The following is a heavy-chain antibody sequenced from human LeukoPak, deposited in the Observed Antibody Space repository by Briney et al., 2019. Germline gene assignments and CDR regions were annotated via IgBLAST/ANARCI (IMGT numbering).Heavy chain of an antibody. CDR2: ISYDGSNK. CDR1: GFTFSSYA. CDR3: AREPQGSYNQFDY. V-gene: IGHV3-30-3*01. D-gene: IGHD5-24*01. Sequence: GGSLRPSCAASGFTFSSYAMHWVRQAPGKGLEWVAVISYDGSNKYYADSVKGRFTISRDNSKNTLYLQMNSLRAEDTAVYYCAREPQGSYNQFDYWGQGTLVTVSS. J-gene: IGHJ4*02.